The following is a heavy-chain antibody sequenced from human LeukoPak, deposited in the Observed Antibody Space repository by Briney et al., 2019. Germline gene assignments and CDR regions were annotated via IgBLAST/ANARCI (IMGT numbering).Heavy chain of an antibody. D-gene: IGHD2-15*01. CDR2: INHSEST. Sequence: SETLSLTCAVYVGSFRVYYWSWTPQPPGKARECIGEINHSESTSYTPSHKSRVTISVEPSKNQFSLKLSSVTAAATAVYYCARSYCSGGSCYSGSLLPFDPWGQGTLVTVSS. V-gene: IGHV4-34*01. CDR1: VGSFRVYY. J-gene: IGHJ5*02. CDR3: ARSYCSGGSCYSGSLLPFDP.